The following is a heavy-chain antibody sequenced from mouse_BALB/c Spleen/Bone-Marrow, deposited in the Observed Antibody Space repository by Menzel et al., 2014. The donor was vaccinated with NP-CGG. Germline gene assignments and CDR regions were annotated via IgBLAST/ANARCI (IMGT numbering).Heavy chain of an antibody. CDR3: ARLNYYGNLLV. Sequence: VQLKDSGGGLVQPGGSLKLSCAASGFDFSRYWMSWVRQAPGKGLDWIGEINPDSSTINYTPSLKDKFIISRDNAKNTLYLQMSKVRSEDTALYYCARLNYYGNLLVWGAGTTVTVSS. CDR2: INPDSSTI. CDR1: GFDFSRYW. J-gene: IGHJ1*01. D-gene: IGHD1-1*01. V-gene: IGHV4-1*02.